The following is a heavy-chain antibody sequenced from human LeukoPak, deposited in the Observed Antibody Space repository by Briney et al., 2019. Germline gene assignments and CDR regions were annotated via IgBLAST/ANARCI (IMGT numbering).Heavy chain of an antibody. Sequence: SVKVSCEASGGTFSSYAISWVRQAPGQGLEWMGGIIPIFGTANYAQKFQGRVTITADESTSTAYMELSSLRSEDTAVYYCARYGSGDITTHYFDYWGQGTLVTVSS. D-gene: IGHD3-10*01. CDR1: GGTFSSYA. J-gene: IGHJ4*02. V-gene: IGHV1-69*01. CDR3: ARYGSGDITTHYFDY. CDR2: IIPIFGTA.